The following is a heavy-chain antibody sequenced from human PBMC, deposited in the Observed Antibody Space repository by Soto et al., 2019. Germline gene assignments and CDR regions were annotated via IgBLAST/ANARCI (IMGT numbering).Heavy chain of an antibody. J-gene: IGHJ5*02. CDR1: GGSFSGYY. Sequence: QVQLQQWGAGLLKPSETLSLTCAVYGGSFSGYYWSWIRQPPGKGLEWIGEINHSGSTNYNPSLKSRVSISVDTSKNQFSLKLSSVTAAGTAVYYCARGWGLRYGPRGWFDPWGQGTLVTVSS. D-gene: IGHD3-16*01. CDR2: INHSGST. CDR3: ARGWGLRYGPRGWFDP. V-gene: IGHV4-34*01.